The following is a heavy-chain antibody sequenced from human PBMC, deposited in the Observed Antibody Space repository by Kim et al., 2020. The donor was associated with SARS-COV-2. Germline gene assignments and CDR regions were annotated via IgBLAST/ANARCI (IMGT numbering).Heavy chain of an antibody. J-gene: IGHJ4*02. CDR1: GGSFSGYY. V-gene: IGHV4-34*01. CDR3: ARGFGDSSGWYGFDY. CDR2: INHSGST. D-gene: IGHD6-19*01. Sequence: SETLSLTCAVYGGSFSGYYWSWIRQPPGKGLEWIGEINHSGSTNYNPSLKSRVTISVDTSKNQFSPKLSSVTAADTAVYYCARGFGDSSGWYGFDYWGQGTLVTVSS.